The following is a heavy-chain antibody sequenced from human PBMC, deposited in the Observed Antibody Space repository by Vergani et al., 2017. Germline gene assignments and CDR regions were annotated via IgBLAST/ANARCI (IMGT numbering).Heavy chain of an antibody. V-gene: IGHV3-48*01. CDR2: VSTGTNGQ. CDR1: GFDFSSYI. CDR3: AREYSSTSGRAFDF. D-gene: IGHD2-2*01. Sequence: QLVESGGGWVQPGGSLRLSCVVSGFDFSSYIMNWVRQAPGKGLEWVSFVSTGTNGQSYAESVKGRFTISRYSAKNSLYLQMDSLRAEDTAVYYCAREYSSTSGRAFDFWGQGTKVTVSS. J-gene: IGHJ3*01.